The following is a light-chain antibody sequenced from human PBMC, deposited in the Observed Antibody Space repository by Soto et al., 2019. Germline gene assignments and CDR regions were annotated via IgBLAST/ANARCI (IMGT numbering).Light chain of an antibody. CDR1: RTVHSN. Sequence: EIVMTQSPATVSVSPGDRVTLSCRASRTVHSNVAWYQHKPGQAPRLLIYGASFRATGMPARFSGSGFGTEFTLTISSLQSDDFATYYCQQYETYVTFGGGTKVDIK. CDR3: QQYETYVT. V-gene: IGKV3-15*01. J-gene: IGKJ4*01. CDR2: GAS.